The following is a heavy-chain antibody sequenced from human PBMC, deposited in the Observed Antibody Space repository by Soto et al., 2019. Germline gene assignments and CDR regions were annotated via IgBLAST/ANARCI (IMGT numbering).Heavy chain of an antibody. J-gene: IGHJ6*02. Sequence: ASVQVSCKASGYTFTSYGIHWVRQAPGQRLEWTGWINAGNGNTKYSEKFQGRVTITRDTSASTAYLELSSLRSEDTAVYYCARDPNDGSAYYHHYYYGMDVWGQGTTVTVSS. CDR2: INAGNGNT. CDR3: ARDPNDGSAYYHHYYYGMDV. V-gene: IGHV1-3*01. CDR1: GYTFTSYG. D-gene: IGHD3-22*01.